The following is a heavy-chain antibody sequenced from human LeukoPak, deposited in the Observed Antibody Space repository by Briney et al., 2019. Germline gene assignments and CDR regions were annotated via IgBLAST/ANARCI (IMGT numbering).Heavy chain of an antibody. CDR1: GFTFSSYA. J-gene: IGHJ4*02. Sequence: GGFLRLSCAASGFTFSSYAMHWVRQAPGKGLEWVAVISYDGSNKYYADSVKGRFTISRDNSKNTLNLQMNSLRAEDTAVYYCASFGGAPDAFDYWGQGTLVTVSS. CDR2: ISYDGSNK. D-gene: IGHD3-10*01. CDR3: ASFGGAPDAFDY. V-gene: IGHV3-30-3*01.